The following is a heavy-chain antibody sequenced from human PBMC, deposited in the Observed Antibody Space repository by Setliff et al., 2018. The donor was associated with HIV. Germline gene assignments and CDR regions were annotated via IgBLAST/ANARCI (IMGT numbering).Heavy chain of an antibody. J-gene: IGHJ5*02. CDR2: IYYTGRT. Sequence: SETLSLTCTVSGGSISTYYWSWIRQAPGRGLEWIGYIYYTGRTNYNPSLKSRVTMSLDSSKKQFSLKLGSVTAADTAVYFRARAVGGFTVFAGPRGGFDPWGQGTLVTVSS. D-gene: IGHD3-16*01. CDR1: GGSISTYY. V-gene: IGHV4-59*01. CDR3: ARAVGGFTVFAGPRGGFDP.